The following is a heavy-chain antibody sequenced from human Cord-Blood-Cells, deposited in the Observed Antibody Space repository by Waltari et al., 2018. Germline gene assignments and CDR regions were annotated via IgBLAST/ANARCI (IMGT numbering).Heavy chain of an antibody. Sequence: EVQLVESGGGLVQPGGSLRLPCAASGFTFSSYWMSWVRQAPGKGLEWVANIKQDGSEKYYVDSVKGRFTISRDNAKNSLYLQMNSLRAEDTAVYYCARSYYDSSGYFDYWGQGTLVTVSS. D-gene: IGHD3-22*01. J-gene: IGHJ4*02. V-gene: IGHV3-7*01. CDR2: IKQDGSEK. CDR3: ARSYYDSSGYFDY. CDR1: GFTFSSYW.